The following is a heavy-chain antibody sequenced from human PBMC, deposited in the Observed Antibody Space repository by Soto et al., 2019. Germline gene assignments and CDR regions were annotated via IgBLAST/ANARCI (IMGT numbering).Heavy chain of an antibody. J-gene: IGHJ5*01. D-gene: IGHD4-17*01. V-gene: IGHV3-23*01. CDR2: ISNSGGST. CDR1: GFTFSSHA. Sequence: DVQLRESGGGLVQPGGSLRLSCAASGFTFSSHAMAWVRQAPGKGLEWVSGISNSGGSTYYADSVRGRFTISRDNSKNTLYLQMSSLRVEDTAVDHCARDPEAEGTVNWFDPWGLGTLVTVSS. CDR3: ARDPEAEGTVNWFDP.